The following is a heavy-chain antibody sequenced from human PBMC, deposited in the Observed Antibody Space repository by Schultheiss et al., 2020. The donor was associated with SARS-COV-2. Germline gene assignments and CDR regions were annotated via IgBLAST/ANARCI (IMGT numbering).Heavy chain of an antibody. V-gene: IGHV4-31*01. D-gene: IGHD1-7*01. J-gene: IGHJ4*02. CDR1: GGSISSAGYY. Sequence: SETLSLTCTVSGGSISSAGYYWSWIRQHPEKGLEWIGYIFYSGSTYYNPSLKSLVTMSVDTSKNHFSLKLSSVTAADTAVYYCARVTGTTTFYFDYWGQGTLVTVSS. CDR2: IFYSGST. CDR3: ARVTGTTTFYFDY.